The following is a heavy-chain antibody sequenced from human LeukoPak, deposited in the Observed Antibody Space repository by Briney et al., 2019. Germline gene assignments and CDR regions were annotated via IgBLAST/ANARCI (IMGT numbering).Heavy chain of an antibody. Sequence: GGSLRLSCAASGFTFSSYSMNWVRQAPGKGLEWVSFISSTSSYINYADSVKGRITISRDNAKNSLYLQMNSLRAEDTAVYYCAKGGVAGTGYFDYWGQGTLVTVSS. D-gene: IGHD6-19*01. CDR1: GFTFSSYS. V-gene: IGHV3-21*01. J-gene: IGHJ4*02. CDR3: AKGGVAGTGYFDY. CDR2: ISSTSSYI.